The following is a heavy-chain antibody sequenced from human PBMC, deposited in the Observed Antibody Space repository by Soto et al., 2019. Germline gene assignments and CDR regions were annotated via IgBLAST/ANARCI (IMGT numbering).Heavy chain of an antibody. J-gene: IGHJ5*02. V-gene: IGHV4-59*08. Sequence: PSETLSLTCTVSGGSINSYCWSWIRQPPGKGLEWIAYIFHSGNANYSPSLESRLTISVDTSKNQFSLRLTSVTAADAAVYFCAKQLRGPIPHFGWLSPLTSWGQGTQVTVSS. CDR3: AKQLRGPIPHFGWLSPLTS. CDR2: IFHSGNA. CDR1: GGSINSYC. D-gene: IGHD3-9*01.